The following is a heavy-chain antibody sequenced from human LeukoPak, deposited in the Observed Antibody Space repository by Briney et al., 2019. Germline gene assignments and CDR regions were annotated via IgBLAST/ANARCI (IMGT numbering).Heavy chain of an antibody. V-gene: IGHV3-7*01. Sequence: GGSLRLSCAASGFTLRSYWMSWVRQAPGKGLEWVANIKQDGSEKYYVDSVKGRFTISRDNAKNSLHLQMNSLRAEDTAVYYCARDRATLDYWGQGTLVTVSS. D-gene: IGHD2/OR15-2a*01. CDR3: ARDRATLDY. CDR2: IKQDGSEK. CDR1: GFTLRSYW. J-gene: IGHJ4*02.